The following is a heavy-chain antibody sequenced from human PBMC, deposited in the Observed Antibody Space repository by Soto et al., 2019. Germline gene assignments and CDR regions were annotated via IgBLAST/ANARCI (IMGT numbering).Heavy chain of an antibody. J-gene: IGHJ4*02. V-gene: IGHV1-46*01. D-gene: IGHD6-19*01. CDR2: INPSGGST. CDR1: GYTFTSYY. CDR3: ARDTRQAVAGMY. Sequence: QVQLVQSGAEVKKPGASVKVSCKASGYTFTSYYMHWVRQAPGQGLEWMGRINPSGGSTSYAQKFQGRVTMTRDTSTSTVYMELSSLRSEDTAVYYCARDTRQAVAGMYWGQGTLVTVSS.